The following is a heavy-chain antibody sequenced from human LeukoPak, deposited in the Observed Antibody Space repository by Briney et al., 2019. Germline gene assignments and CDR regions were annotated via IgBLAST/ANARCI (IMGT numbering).Heavy chain of an antibody. V-gene: IGHV1-8*01. CDR2: MIPNSGNT. CDR1: GYTFTSYD. CDR3: ARAVGSWWERRNWFDP. J-gene: IGHJ5*02. D-gene: IGHD6-13*01. Sequence: ASVEVSCKASGYTFTSYDINWVRQATGQGLERMGWMIPNSGNTGYAQKFQGRVTMTRNTSISTAYMELSSLRSEDTAVYYCARAVGSWWERRNWFDPWGQGTLVTVSS.